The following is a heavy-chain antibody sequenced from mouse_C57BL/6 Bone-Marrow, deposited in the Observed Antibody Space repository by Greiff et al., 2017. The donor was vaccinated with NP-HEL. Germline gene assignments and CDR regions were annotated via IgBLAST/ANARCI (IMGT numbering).Heavy chain of an antibody. CDR2: IDPENGDT. D-gene: IGHD2-3*01. Sequence: EVMLQESGAELVRPGASVKLSCTASGFNIKDDYMHWVKQRPEQGLEWIGWIDPENGDTEYASKFQGKATITADTSSNTAYLQLSSLTSEDTAVYYCTTDDYWYFDVWGTGTTVTVSS. CDR1: GFNIKDDY. CDR3: TTDDYWYFDV. J-gene: IGHJ1*03. V-gene: IGHV14-4*01.